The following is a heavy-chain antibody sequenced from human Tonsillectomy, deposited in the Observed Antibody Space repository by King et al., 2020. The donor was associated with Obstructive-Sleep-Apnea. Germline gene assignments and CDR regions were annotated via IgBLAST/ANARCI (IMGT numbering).Heavy chain of an antibody. CDR1: GFTFSNYW. J-gene: IGHJ4*02. V-gene: IGHV3-7*04. CDR2: IKQDEYEK. Sequence: VQLVESGGGLVQPGGSLRLSCAASGFTFSNYWMSWVRQAPGEGLEWVANIKQDEYEKHYVESVKGRFTISRDKAKNSLSLQMNSLRAEETAVYYCARGLNYFDYWGQGTLVTVSS. CDR3: ARGLNYFDY.